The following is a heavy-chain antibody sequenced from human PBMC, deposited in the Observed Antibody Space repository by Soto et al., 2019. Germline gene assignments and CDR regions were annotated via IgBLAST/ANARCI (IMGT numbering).Heavy chain of an antibody. CDR3: ARDIVVVVAANYFDY. CDR1: GFTFSSYA. D-gene: IGHD2-15*01. J-gene: IGHJ4*02. Sequence: EVQLLESGGGLVQPGGSLRLSCAASGFTFSSYAMSWVRQAPGKGLEWVSAISGSGGSTYYADSVKGRFTISRDNSKNPLYLQMNSLRAEDTAVYYCARDIVVVVAANYFDYWGQGTLVTVSS. V-gene: IGHV3-23*01. CDR2: ISGSGGST.